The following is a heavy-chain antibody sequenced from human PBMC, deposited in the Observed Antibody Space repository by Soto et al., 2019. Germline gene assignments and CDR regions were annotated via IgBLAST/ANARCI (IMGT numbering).Heavy chain of an antibody. Sequence: GGSLRLSCAASGFTIINYEMHWVRQVAGRGLEWVSAVGLAGDTYYPDSVEGRFTLSRENAKNSLYLQMDSLRAEDTAVYYCAGTTVTTFVFYYYYGMDVWGQGTTVTVSS. V-gene: IGHV3-13*04. D-gene: IGHD4-17*01. CDR2: VGLAGDT. CDR1: GFTIINYE. CDR3: AGTTVTTFVFYYYYGMDV. J-gene: IGHJ6*02.